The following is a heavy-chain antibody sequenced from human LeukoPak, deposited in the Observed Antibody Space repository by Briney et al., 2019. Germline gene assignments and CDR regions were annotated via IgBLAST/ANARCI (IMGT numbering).Heavy chain of an antibody. J-gene: IGHJ4*02. Sequence: GRSLRLSCAASGFTFSSYGMHWVRQAPGKGLEWVAVISYDGSNKYYADSVKGRFTISRDNSKNTLYLQMNSLRTEDTAIYYCASPTSKIGYCTGGSCYSLHYWGQGTLVTVSS. CDR1: GFTFSSYG. V-gene: IGHV3-30*03. CDR3: ASPTSKIGYCTGGSCYSLHY. D-gene: IGHD2-15*01. CDR2: ISYDGSNK.